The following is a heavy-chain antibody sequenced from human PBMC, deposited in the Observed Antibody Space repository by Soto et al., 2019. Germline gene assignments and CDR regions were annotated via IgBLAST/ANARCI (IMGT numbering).Heavy chain of an antibody. D-gene: IGHD3-3*01. CDR2: IYWDDDK. Sequence: QITLNESGPTVVRPTETLTLTCRFSGFSLTTSGVGVGWIRQSPGKAPEWLALIYWDDDKRYSASLKTRLTINKDTSKNQVVLTVSDLDPTDTATYYCAHRVLRTVFGLVTTTAIYVDFWGQGTPVAVSS. CDR1: GFSLTTSGVG. J-gene: IGHJ4*02. V-gene: IGHV2-5*02. CDR3: AHRVLRTVFGLVTTTAIYVDF.